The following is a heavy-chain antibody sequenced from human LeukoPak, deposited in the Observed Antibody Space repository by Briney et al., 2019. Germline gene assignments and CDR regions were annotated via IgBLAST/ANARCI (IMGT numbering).Heavy chain of an antibody. CDR3: ARLIRGFGELYMDV. J-gene: IGHJ6*04. CDR2: INPNSGGT. Sequence: ASVKVSCKASGYTFTGYYLHWVRQAPGQGLEWLGWINPNSGGTNYAQKFQGRVTMTRDTSISTAYMELSRLRSEDTAVYYCARLIRGFGELYMDVWGKGTTVTVSS. V-gene: IGHV1-2*02. CDR1: GYTFTGYY. D-gene: IGHD3-10*01.